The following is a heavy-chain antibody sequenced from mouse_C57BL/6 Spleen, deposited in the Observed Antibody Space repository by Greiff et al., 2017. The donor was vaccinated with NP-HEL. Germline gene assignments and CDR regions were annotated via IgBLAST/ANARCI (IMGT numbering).Heavy chain of an antibody. J-gene: IGHJ2*01. CDR3: ARSDLVVARDY. V-gene: IGHV1-64*01. Sequence: QVQLQQPGAELVKPGASVKLSCKASGYTFTSYWMHWVKQRPGQGLEWIGMIHPNSGSTNYNEKFKSKATLTVDKSSSTAYMQLSSLTSEDSAVYYCARSDLVVARDYWGQGTTLTVSS. CDR2: IHPNSGST. D-gene: IGHD1-1*01. CDR1: GYTFTSYW.